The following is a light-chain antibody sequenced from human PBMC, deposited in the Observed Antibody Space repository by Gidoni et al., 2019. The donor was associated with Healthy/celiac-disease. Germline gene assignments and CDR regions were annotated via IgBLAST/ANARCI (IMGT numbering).Light chain of an antibody. CDR2: DAS. Sequence: EILLTQSPATLSLSTGERATLPCRASQRVSSYLAWYKQKPGQAPRLLIYDASNRPTGITARFSGSGSGTEFTLTISSLEPEDFAVYYCKQRSNWPLFGQGTRLEIK. CDR1: QRVSSY. J-gene: IGKJ5*01. CDR3: KQRSNWPL. V-gene: IGKV3-11*01.